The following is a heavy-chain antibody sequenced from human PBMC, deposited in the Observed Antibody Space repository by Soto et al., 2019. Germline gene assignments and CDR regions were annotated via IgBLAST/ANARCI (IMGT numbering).Heavy chain of an antibody. D-gene: IGHD2-2*01. CDR2: IIPIFGTA. Sequence: GASVKVSCKASGGTFSSYAISWVRQAPGQGLEWMGGIIPIFGTANYAQKFQGRVTITADESTSTAYMELSSLRSEDTAVYYCARDLWSRPSRSRDGYPVDYYYYGMDVWGQGTTVTVSS. V-gene: IGHV1-69*13. CDR1: GGTFSSYA. J-gene: IGHJ6*02. CDR3: ARDLWSRPSRSRDGYPVDYYYYGMDV.